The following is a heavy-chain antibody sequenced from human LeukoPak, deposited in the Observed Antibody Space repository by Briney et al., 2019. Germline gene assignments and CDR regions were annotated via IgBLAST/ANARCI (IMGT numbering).Heavy chain of an antibody. D-gene: IGHD2-2*01. J-gene: IGHJ4*02. CDR2: ISGSGGNT. Sequence: GGSLRLSCAASGFTFSSYAMSWVRQAPGKGLEWVSAISGSGGNTYYADSVKGRFTISRDNSKNTLYLQMNSLRAEDTAVYYCAKEGRGYCSSTSCEGGYFDYWGQGTLVTVSS. CDR3: AKEGRGYCSSTSCEGGYFDY. CDR1: GFTFSSYA. V-gene: IGHV3-23*01.